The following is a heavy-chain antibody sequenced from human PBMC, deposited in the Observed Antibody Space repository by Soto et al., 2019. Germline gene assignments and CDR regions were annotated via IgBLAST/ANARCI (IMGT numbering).Heavy chain of an antibody. CDR1: GGSINNGDYY. J-gene: IGHJ6*02. CDR3: AREGIGYCKRTSCHGVDV. CDR2: MYYSGNT. D-gene: IGHD2-2*01. Sequence: QVQLQESGPGLVKPSQTLSLTCTVSGGSINNGDYYWSWIRQPPGKGLEWIGYMYYSGNTYYNPSLMSRGTISIDTSKNQFSLKLRSVTVADTAVYFCAREGIGYCKRTSCHGVDVWGQGTTVIVSS. V-gene: IGHV4-30-4*01.